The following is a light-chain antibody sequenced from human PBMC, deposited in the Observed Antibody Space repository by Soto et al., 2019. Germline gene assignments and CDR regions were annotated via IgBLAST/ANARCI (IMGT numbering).Light chain of an antibody. J-gene: IGKJ2*02. Sequence: PGERATLSCRASQSVSRNYLAWYQQRPGQAPRLLIYAASSRATDIPDRFSGSGSGTDFTLTISRLEPEDFAVYYCQQYGASPGTFGLGTKLEI. V-gene: IGKV3-20*01. CDR1: QSVSRNY. CDR3: QQYGASPGT. CDR2: AAS.